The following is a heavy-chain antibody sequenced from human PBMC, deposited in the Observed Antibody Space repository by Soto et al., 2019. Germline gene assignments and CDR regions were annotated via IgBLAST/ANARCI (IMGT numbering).Heavy chain of an antibody. V-gene: IGHV4-34*01. D-gene: IGHD4-17*01. CDR3: ARFLGVDYGDYEAYFDY. J-gene: IGHJ4*02. CDR1: GGSFSGYY. CDR2: INHSGST. Sequence: NPSETLSLTCAVYGGSFSGYYWSWIRQPPGKGLEWIGEINHSGSTNYNPSLKSRVTISVDTSKNQFSLKLSSVTAADTAVYYCARFLGVDYGDYEAYFDYWGQGTLVTVSS.